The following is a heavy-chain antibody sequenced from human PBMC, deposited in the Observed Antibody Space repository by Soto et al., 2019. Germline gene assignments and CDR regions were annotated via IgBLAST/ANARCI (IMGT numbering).Heavy chain of an antibody. CDR1: GDTDTNYV. CDR3: EAEMTFGKLSVV. J-gene: IGHJ6*02. Sequence: QVQLVQSGAEVKKPGSSVKVSCKASGDTDTNYVISWVRQAPGQGLEWMGGIFPKFGTTYSAQKLQDRLTITAGESTSTVYMQLSSLRLDDTAVYYWEAEMTFGKLSVVWGQGTTVTVSS. V-gene: IGHV1-69*01. D-gene: IGHD3-16*02. CDR2: IFPKFGTT.